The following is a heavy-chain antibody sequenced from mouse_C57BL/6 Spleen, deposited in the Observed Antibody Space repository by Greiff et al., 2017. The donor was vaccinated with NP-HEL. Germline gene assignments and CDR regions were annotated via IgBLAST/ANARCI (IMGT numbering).Heavy chain of an antibody. Sequence: QVQLQQPGAELVKPGASVKLSCKASGYTFTSYWMHWVKQRPGQGLEWIGMIHPNSGSTNYNEKFKSKATLTVDKSSSTAYMQLSSLTSEDSAVYYCARAGLGRDYFDCWGQGTTLTVSS. CDR2: IHPNSGST. CDR3: ARAGLGRDYFDC. D-gene: IGHD4-1*01. CDR1: GYTFTSYW. V-gene: IGHV1-64*01. J-gene: IGHJ2*01.